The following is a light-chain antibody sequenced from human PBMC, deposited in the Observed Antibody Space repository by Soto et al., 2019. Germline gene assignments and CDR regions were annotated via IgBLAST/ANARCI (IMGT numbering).Light chain of an antibody. CDR1: QTVLYNANSKNY. V-gene: IGKV4-1*01. CDR3: QQYYTTVT. J-gene: IGKJ4*01. Sequence: DIVMIQSPDSLAVSLGERATINCKSSQTVLYNANSKNYLAWYQQKPGQPPKLLIYWASTRQSGVPDRFSGSGSGTDFTLTISSVQAEDVAVYYCQQYYTTVTFGGGTKVEIK. CDR2: WAS.